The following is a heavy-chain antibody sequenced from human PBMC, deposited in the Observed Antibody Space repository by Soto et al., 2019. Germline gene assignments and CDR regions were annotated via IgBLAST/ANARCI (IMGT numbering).Heavy chain of an antibody. D-gene: IGHD3-22*01. V-gene: IGHV4-30-2*01. CDR1: GGSISSGGYS. J-gene: IGHJ4*02. CDR2: IYHSGST. Sequence: PSETLSLTCAVSGGSISSGGYSCSWIRQPPGKGLEWIGYIYHSGSTYYNPSLKSRVTISVDRSKNQFSLKLSSVTAADTAVYYCARGPYYYDSSGSYSPFDYRGQGTLVTVS. CDR3: ARGPYYYDSSGSYSPFDY.